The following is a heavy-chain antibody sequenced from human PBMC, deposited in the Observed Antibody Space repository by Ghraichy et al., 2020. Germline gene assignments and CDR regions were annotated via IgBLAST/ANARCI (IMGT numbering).Heavy chain of an antibody. Sequence: GGSLRLSCAASGFIFSSYSMNWVRQAPGKGLEWVSSISSSSSYIYYADSVKGRFTISRDNAKNSLYLQMNSLRAEDTAVYYCARVSCSGGSCYHVYGMDVWGQGTTVTVSS. CDR2: ISSSSSYI. CDR3: ARVSCSGGSCYHVYGMDV. CDR1: GFIFSSYS. J-gene: IGHJ6*02. D-gene: IGHD2-15*01. V-gene: IGHV3-21*01.